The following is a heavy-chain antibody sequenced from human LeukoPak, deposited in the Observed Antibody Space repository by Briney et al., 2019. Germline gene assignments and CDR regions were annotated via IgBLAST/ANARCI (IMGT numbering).Heavy chain of an antibody. J-gene: IGHJ4*02. CDR3: GGDKSTSSSAEY. CDR2: IYYSGST. D-gene: IGHD2-2*01. Sequence: SETLSLTCTVSGGSISSYFWSWIRQPPGKGLEWIGYIYYSGSTDYNPSLRSRVTISVDTSKNQFSLRLSSVTAADTAVYYCGGDKSTSSSAEYGGQGALVTVSS. V-gene: IGHV4-59*08. CDR1: GGSISSYF.